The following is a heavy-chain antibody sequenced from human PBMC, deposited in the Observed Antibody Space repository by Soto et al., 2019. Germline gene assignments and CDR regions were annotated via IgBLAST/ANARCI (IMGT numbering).Heavy chain of an antibody. CDR1: GFPFNDYY. CDR2: ISPKSTFR. CDR3: VRGGGGGLFEH. Sequence: GGSLRLSCATSGFPFNDYYMTWIRQSPGKGLEWLSHISPKSTFRNYADSVKGRFTISRDNTESSLFLQMNSLGVDDTAVYSCVRGGGGGLFEHWGQGVLVTVSS. V-gene: IGHV3-11*06. D-gene: IGHD2-21*01. J-gene: IGHJ4*02.